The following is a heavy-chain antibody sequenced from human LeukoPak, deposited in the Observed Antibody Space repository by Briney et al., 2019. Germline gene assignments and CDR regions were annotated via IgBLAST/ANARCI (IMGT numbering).Heavy chain of an antibody. CDR1: GYTFTSYG. CDR2: ISAYNGNT. CDR3: ARYDSSGYLYY. V-gene: IGHV1-18*01. J-gene: IGHJ4*02. Sequence: ASVKVSCKASGYTFTSYGIRWVRQAPGQGLAWMGWISAYNGNTNYAQKLQGRVTMTTDTSTSTAYMELRSLRSDDTAVYYCARYDSSGYLYYWGQGTLVTVSS. D-gene: IGHD3-22*01.